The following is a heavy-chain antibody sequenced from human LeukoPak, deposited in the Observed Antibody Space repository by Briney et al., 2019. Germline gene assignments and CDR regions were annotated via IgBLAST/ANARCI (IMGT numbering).Heavy chain of an antibody. D-gene: IGHD2-21*02. V-gene: IGHV3-23*01. Sequence: PGGTLRLSCAASRFTFSRYAMSWVRQAPGKGREWVSEISGSGGRTYYADSANGRFTISRDNSKNTLSLQMNRLRDEDTAPYYCAKEVYCGRDCYNPGYGVDVRGQGTTVTVSS. CDR2: ISGSGGRT. J-gene: IGHJ6*02. CDR3: AKEVYCGRDCYNPGYGVDV. CDR1: RFTFSRYA.